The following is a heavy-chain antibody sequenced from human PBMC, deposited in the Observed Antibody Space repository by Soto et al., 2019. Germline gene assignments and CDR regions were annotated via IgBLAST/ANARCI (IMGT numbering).Heavy chain of an antibody. Sequence: PGGSLRLSCAASGFVFSTYAMSWVRQAPGRGLEWVSSIGSSGGATFYADSVKGRFTISRDNSENTLYLQMNSLRAEDTAVFYCTKDPWPYLPAGGEFDSWGQGTLVTVSS. D-gene: IGHD3-16*01. J-gene: IGHJ4*02. CDR3: TKDPWPYLPAGGEFDS. CDR2: IGSSGGAT. CDR1: GFVFSTYA. V-gene: IGHV3-23*01.